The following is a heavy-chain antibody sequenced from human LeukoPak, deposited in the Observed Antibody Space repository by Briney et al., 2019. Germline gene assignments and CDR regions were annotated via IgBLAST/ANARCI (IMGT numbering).Heavy chain of an antibody. J-gene: IGHJ6*03. V-gene: IGHV4-61*02. CDR3: ARGVGSSSRVRYSYMDV. Sequence: SETLSLTCTVSGGSISSGSYYWSWIRQPAGKGLEWIGRIYTSWSTNYNPSLKSRVSISIDTSKNQFSLKLSSVTAADTAVYYCARGVGSSSRVRYSYMDVRGKGTTVTVSS. CDR2: IYTSWST. D-gene: IGHD2-2*01. CDR1: GGSISSGSYY.